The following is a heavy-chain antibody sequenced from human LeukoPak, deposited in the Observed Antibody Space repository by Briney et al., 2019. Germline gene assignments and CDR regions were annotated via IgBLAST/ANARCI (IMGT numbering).Heavy chain of an antibody. D-gene: IGHD3-22*01. CDR2: INPNSGGT. V-gene: IGHV1-2*06. Sequence: ASVKVSRKASGYTFTGYYMHWVRQAPGQGLEWMGRINPNSGGTNYAQKFQGRVTMTRDTSISTAYMELSRLRSDDTAVYYCASYYYDSSGYYYLYFQHWGQGTLVTVSS. CDR1: GYTFTGYY. J-gene: IGHJ1*01. CDR3: ASYYYDSSGYYYLYFQH.